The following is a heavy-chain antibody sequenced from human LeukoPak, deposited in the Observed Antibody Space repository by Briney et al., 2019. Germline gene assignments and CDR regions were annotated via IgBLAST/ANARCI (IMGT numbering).Heavy chain of an antibody. V-gene: IGHV4-34*01. CDR3: AREFGYGSGSYDY. J-gene: IGHJ4*02. D-gene: IGHD3-10*01. CDR2: IDHSGST. Sequence: SETLSLTCAVYGGSFSGYYWSWIRQPPGKGLEWIGEIDHSGSTNYNPSLKSRVTISVDTSKNQFSLKLSSVTAADTAVYYCAREFGYGSGSYDYWGQGTLVTVSS. CDR1: GGSFSGYY.